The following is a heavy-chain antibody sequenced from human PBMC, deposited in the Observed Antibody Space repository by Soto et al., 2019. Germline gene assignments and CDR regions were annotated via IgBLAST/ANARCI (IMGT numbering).Heavy chain of an antibody. CDR2: IWYDGSNK. D-gene: IGHD3-16*02. CDR3: AREVLSRYYFDY. Sequence: VGSLRLSCAASGFTFSSYGMHWVRQAPGKGLEWVAVIWYDGSNKYYADSVKGRFTISRDNSKNTLYLQMNSLRAEDTAVYYCAREVLSRYYFDYWGQGTLVTVSS. V-gene: IGHV3-33*01. J-gene: IGHJ4*02. CDR1: GFTFSSYG.